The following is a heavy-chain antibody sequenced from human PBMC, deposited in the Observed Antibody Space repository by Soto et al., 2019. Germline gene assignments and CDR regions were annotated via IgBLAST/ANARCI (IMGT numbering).Heavy chain of an antibody. CDR3: ARFYRSLHDYGDYGDLYYYYGMDV. V-gene: IGHV1-8*01. D-gene: IGHD4-17*01. J-gene: IGHJ6*02. CDR1: GYTFTSYD. CDR2: MNPNSGNT. Sequence: GASVKVSCKASGYTFTSYDINWVRQATGQGLEWMGWMNPNSGNTGYAQKFQGRVTMTRNTSISTAYMELSSLRSEDTAVYYCARFYRSLHDYGDYGDLYYYYGMDVWGQGTTVTVAS.